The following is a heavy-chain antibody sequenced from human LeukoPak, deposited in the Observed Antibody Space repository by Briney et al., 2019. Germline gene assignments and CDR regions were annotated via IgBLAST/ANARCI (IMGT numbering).Heavy chain of an antibody. CDR1: GFTFSSYA. D-gene: IGHD2-21*02. J-gene: IGHJ4*02. Sequence: GGSLRLSCAASGFTFSSYAMSWVRQAPGKGLEWVSAISGSGGSTYYADSVKGRFTISRDNSKNTLYLQMNGLRAEDTAVYYCAKPQVVVTAIFDYWGQGTLVTVSS. CDR3: AKPQVVVTAIFDY. CDR2: ISGSGGST. V-gene: IGHV3-23*01.